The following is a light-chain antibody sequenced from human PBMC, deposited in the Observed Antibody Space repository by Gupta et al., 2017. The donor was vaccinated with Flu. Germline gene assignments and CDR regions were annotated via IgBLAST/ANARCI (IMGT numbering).Light chain of an antibody. V-gene: IGKV3-15*01. Sequence: ATLSVSPGERAALSCRASQSVSSDLAWYQQKPGQAPRLLIYGASTRATGIPARFSGSGSGTEFTLTISSLQSEDFAVYYCQQYNKWPPNTFGQGTKLEI. J-gene: IGKJ2*01. CDR3: QQYNKWPPNT. CDR1: QSVSSD. CDR2: GAS.